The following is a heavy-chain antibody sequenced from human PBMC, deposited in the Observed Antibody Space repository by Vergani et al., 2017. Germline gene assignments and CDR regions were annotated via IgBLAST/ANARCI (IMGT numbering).Heavy chain of an antibody. V-gene: IGHV3-30*02. J-gene: IGHJ6*04. Sequence: QVQLVESGGGVVQPGGSLRLSCAAFGFTFSTNGMHWVRQAPGKGLEWVAFIRYDGINKYYADSVKGRFTISRDSSKNTLYLQMNSLRAWDTAVYYCCYGCGSYWPDLSMDVWGKGSTVTVSA. CDR3: CYGCGSYWPDLSMDV. D-gene: IGHD3-10*01. CDR1: GFTFSTNG. CDR2: IRYDGINK.